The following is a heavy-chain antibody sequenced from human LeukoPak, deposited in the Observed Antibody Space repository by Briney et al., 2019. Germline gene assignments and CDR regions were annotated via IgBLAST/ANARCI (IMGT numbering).Heavy chain of an antibody. CDR3: ARPSGYTYGDFDY. V-gene: IGHV4-59*08. Sequence: SETLSLTCTVSGGSISSYYWSWIRQPPGKGLEWIGYIYYSGSTNYNPSLKSRVTISVDTSKNQFSLKLTSVTAADTAVYYCARPSGYTYGDFDYWGQGTLVTVSS. CDR1: GGSISSYY. CDR2: IYYSGST. J-gene: IGHJ4*02. D-gene: IGHD5-18*01.